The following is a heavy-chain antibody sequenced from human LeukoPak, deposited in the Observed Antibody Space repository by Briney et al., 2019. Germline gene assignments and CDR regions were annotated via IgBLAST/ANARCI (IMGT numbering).Heavy chain of an antibody. CDR3: ATVRSGSWDWFDP. Sequence: GGSLRLSCAASGFTFSSYWMHWVRQAPGKGLVWVSRINGDGSTTTYVDSVKGRFTISRDNAKNTVYLQMNSLRVDDAAVYYCATVRSGSWDWFDPWGQGTLVTVSS. CDR1: GFTFSSYW. CDR2: INGDGSTT. J-gene: IGHJ5*02. V-gene: IGHV3-74*01. D-gene: IGHD3-10*01.